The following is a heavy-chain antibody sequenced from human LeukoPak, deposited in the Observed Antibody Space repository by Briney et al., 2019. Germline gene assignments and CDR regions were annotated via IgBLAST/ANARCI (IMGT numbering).Heavy chain of an antibody. CDR2: IYHSGGT. J-gene: IGHJ5*02. Sequence: SETLSLTCAVSGGSISSSNWWTWVRQPPGKGPEWIGKIYHSGGTNYNPSLKSRVTISVDKSKNQFSLNLSSVTAADTAVYYCAREAAGQWFDPWGQGTLVTVSS. CDR3: AREAAGQWFDP. D-gene: IGHD6-25*01. V-gene: IGHV4-4*02. CDR1: GGSISSSNW.